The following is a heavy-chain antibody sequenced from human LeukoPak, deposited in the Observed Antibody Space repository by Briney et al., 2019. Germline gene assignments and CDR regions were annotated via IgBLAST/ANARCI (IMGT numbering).Heavy chain of an antibody. V-gene: IGHV1-69*05. Sequence: GSSVKVSCKASGGTFSSYAISWVRQAPGQGLEWMGRIIPIFGTANYAQKFQGRVTITTDESTSTAYIELSSLRSEDTAVYYCARSAGWSKNWFDPWGQGTLVTVSS. D-gene: IGHD3-3*01. CDR3: ARSAGWSKNWFDP. CDR2: IIPIFGTA. CDR1: GGTFSSYA. J-gene: IGHJ5*02.